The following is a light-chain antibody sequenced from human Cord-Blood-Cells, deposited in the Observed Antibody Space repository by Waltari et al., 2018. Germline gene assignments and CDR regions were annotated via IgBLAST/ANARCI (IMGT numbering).Light chain of an antibody. CDR3: SSYTSSSTLV. V-gene: IGLV2-14*01. CDR1: SSDVGGYHY. CDR2: DVS. J-gene: IGLJ3*02. Sequence: QSALTQPASVSGSPGQSITISCTGTSSDVGGYHYVSCYQQHPGKAPKLMIYDVSKRPSGVSNRFSGSKSGNTASLTISGLQAEDEADYYCSSYTSSSTLVFGGGTKLTVL.